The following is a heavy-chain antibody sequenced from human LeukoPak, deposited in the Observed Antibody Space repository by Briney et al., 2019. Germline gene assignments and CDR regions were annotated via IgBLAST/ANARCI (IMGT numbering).Heavy chain of an antibody. CDR1: GFTFSSYG. D-gene: IGHD3-22*01. V-gene: IGHV3-33*01. Sequence: PGGSLRLSCAASGFTFSSYGMHWVRQAPGKGLEWVAVIWYDGSNKYYADSVKGRFTISRDNSKNTLYLQMNSLRAEDTAVYYCARTSYYYDSSGYIGYWGQGTLVTVSP. J-gene: IGHJ4*02. CDR2: IWYDGSNK. CDR3: ARTSYYYDSSGYIGY.